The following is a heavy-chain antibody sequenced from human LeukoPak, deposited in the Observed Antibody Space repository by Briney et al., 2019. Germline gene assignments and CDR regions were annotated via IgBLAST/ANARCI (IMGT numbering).Heavy chain of an antibody. Sequence: GGSLRLSCAASGFTFNTYWMTWVRQAPGKGLEWVANIKQDGSEKYYVDSVKGRFTISRDNAKNSLYLQMDSLRAEDTAVYYCARHRMTESFDPWGQGTLVTVSS. J-gene: IGHJ5*02. V-gene: IGHV3-7*01. CDR2: IKQDGSEK. CDR1: GFTFNTYW. CDR3: ARHRMTESFDP.